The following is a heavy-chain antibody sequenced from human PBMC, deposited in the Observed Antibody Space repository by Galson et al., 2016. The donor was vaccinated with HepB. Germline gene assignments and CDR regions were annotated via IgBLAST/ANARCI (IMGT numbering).Heavy chain of an antibody. CDR2: IIPMFGTA. V-gene: IGHV1-69*13. J-gene: IGHJ5*02. CDR3: ARGMEHIAMAGAGFDP. CDR1: GGTFSSYA. Sequence: SVKVSCKASGGTFSSYAISWVRQAPGQGLEWMGGIIPMFGTANYAQKFQGRVTITADESTRTAYMELSSLRSEDTAVYYCARGMEHIAMAGAGFDPWGQGTLVTVSS. D-gene: IGHD6-19*01.